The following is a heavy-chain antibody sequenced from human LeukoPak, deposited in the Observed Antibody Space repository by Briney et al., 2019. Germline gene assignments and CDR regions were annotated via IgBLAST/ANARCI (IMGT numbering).Heavy chain of an antibody. V-gene: IGHV3-7*01. J-gene: IGHJ3*02. CDR2: INQDGTEK. CDR1: GFTFTTYW. D-gene: IGHD1-26*01. CDR3: ARDPVGATPGNAFDI. Sequence: GGSLRLSCAASGFTFTTYWMTWVRQAPGKGLEWVANINQDGTEKYYVDSVKGRFTISRDNAKNSLYLQMNSLRAEDTAVYYCARDPVGATPGNAFDIWGQGTMVTVSS.